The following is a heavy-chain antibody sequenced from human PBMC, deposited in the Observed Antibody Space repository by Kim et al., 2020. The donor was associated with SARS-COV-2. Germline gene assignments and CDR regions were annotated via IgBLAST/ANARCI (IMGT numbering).Heavy chain of an antibody. CDR1: GFTFSTYS. V-gene: IGHV3-21*01. CDR3: ARDRSVLYDSSGYYSDAFDI. J-gene: IGHJ3*02. Sequence: GGSLRLSCAASGFTFSTYSMNWVRQAPGKGLEWVSSINSNNSYIYYADSVKGRFTISRDNAKNSLYLQMNSLRAEDTAVYYYARDRSVLYDSSGYYSDAFDIWGQGTMVTVSS. D-gene: IGHD3-22*01. CDR2: INSNNSYI.